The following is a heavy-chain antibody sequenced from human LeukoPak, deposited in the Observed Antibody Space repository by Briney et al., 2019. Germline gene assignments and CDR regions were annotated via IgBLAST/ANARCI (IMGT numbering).Heavy chain of an antibody. CDR3: ARDGLSRSASNWFDP. D-gene: IGHD3-10*01. CDR2: IYHSGST. J-gene: IGHJ5*02. CDR1: GGSISSSSYY. V-gene: IGHV4-39*07. Sequence: SETLSLTCTVSGGSISSSSYYWGWIRQPPGKGLEWIGSIYHSGSTYYNPSLKSRVTISVDTSKNQFSLKLSSVTAADTAVYYCARDGLSRSASNWFDPWGQGTLVTVSS.